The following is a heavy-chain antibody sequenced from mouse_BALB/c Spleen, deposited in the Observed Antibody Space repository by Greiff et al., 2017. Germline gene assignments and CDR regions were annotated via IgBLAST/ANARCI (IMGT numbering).Heavy chain of an antibody. CDR3: ARSGKGAMDY. Sequence: EVQRVESGPGLVKPSQSLSLTCTVTGYSITSDYAWNWIRQFPGNKLEWMGYISYSGSTSYNPSLKSRISITRDTSKNQFFLQLNSVTTEDTATYYCARSGKGAMDYWGQGTSVTVSS. CDR1: GYSITSDYA. V-gene: IGHV3-2*02. CDR2: ISYSGST. J-gene: IGHJ4*01. D-gene: IGHD2-1*01.